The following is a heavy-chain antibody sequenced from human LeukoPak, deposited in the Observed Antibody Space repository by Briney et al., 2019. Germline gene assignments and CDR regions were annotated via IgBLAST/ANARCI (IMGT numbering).Heavy chain of an antibody. CDR3: AKDRGVGFGEV. CDR2: IRSDGSNK. J-gene: IGHJ4*02. D-gene: IGHD3-10*01. CDR1: GFAFSSCG. Sequence: RGGSLRLSCIESGFAFSSCGMHWVRQAPGKGLEWVAFIRSDGSNKYYADSVKGRFTISRDNSKNTLYLQLDSLRAEDTAVYYCAKDRGVGFGEVWGQGTLVTVSS. V-gene: IGHV3-30*02.